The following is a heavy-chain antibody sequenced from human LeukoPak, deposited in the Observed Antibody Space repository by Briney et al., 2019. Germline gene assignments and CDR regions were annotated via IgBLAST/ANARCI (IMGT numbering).Heavy chain of an antibody. CDR2: IYHSGSS. CDR3: ARAKNPYYYYYYMDF. CDR1: GYSLSSGHY. Sequence: PSETLSLTCAVSGYSLSSGHYWVWIRQPPGKGLEYIGNIYHSGSSHYNPSLKSRVTIPVDTSNNQFSLKLSSVTAADTAVYYCARAKNPYYYYYYMDFWGRGTTVTVSS. J-gene: IGHJ6*03. V-gene: IGHV4-38-2*01.